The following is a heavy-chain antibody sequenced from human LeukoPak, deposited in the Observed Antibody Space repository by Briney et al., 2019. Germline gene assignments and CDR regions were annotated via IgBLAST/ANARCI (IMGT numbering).Heavy chain of an antibody. CDR1: GGTFSSYA. Sequence: SVKVSCKASGGTFSSYAISWVRQAPGQGLEWMGGIIPIFGTANYAQKFQGRVTMTKDTSTSTVYMELSSLRSVDTAVYYCATVGYSQFFDYWGQGTPVTVSS. CDR3: ATVGYSQFFDY. V-gene: IGHV1-69*05. J-gene: IGHJ4*02. CDR2: IIPIFGTA. D-gene: IGHD5-18*01.